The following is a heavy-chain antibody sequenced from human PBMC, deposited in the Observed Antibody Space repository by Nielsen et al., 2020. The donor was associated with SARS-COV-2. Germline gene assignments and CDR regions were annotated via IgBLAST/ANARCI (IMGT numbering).Heavy chain of an antibody. Sequence: SETLSLTCKVSGGSISTDNYSWGWIRQPPGKGLEWIGNISYSGSTYYNPSLKSRVTISVDTSKNQFSLKLSSVTAADTAVYYCARQELLYLFDYWGQGTLVTVSS. CDR3: ARQELLYLFDY. CDR2: ISYSGST. V-gene: IGHV4-39*07. D-gene: IGHD3-10*01. CDR1: GGSISTDNYS. J-gene: IGHJ4*02.